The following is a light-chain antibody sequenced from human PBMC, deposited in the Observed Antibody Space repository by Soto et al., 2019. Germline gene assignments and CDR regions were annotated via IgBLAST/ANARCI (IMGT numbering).Light chain of an antibody. Sequence: QSVLTQPPSVSGAPGQRVTISCTGSISNIGAGYDVHWYQQLPGTAPKLLIYGNSNRPSGVPDRFSGSKSGTSASLAITGLQAEDEAYYYCQSYDSSMSGDVFGTGTKLTVL. CDR1: ISNIGAGYD. J-gene: IGLJ1*01. V-gene: IGLV1-40*01. CDR3: QSYDSSMSGDV. CDR2: GNS.